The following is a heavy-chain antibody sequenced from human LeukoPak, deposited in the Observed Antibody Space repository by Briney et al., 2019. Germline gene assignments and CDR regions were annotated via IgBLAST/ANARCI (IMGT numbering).Heavy chain of an antibody. J-gene: IGHJ4*02. CDR3: AGTYCGGDCYLFPFDY. V-gene: IGHV3-21*01. CDR2: ISSSSSYI. D-gene: IGHD2-21*01. CDR1: GFTFSSYS. Sequence: PGGSLRLSCAASGFTFSSYSMNWVRQAPGKGLEWVSSISSSSSYIYYADSVKGRFTISRDNAKNSLYLQMNSLRAEDTAVYYCAGTYCGGDCYLFPFDYWGQGTLVTVSS.